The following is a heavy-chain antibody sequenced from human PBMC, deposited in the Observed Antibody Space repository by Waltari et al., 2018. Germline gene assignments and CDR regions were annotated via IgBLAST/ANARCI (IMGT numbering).Heavy chain of an antibody. V-gene: IGHV3-7*01. CDR3: ARDLGAQDYYDSSGYLDY. D-gene: IGHD3-22*01. CDR2: RKQDGSGK. Sequence: EVQLVESGGGLVQPGGSLRLSCAASGFTFSSYWMSWVRQAPGKGLEWVANRKQDGSGKYYVDFGKGRFTVSRDNAKNSLYLQMNSLRAEDTAVYYCARDLGAQDYYDSSGYLDYWGQGTLVTVSS. CDR1: GFTFSSYW. J-gene: IGHJ4*02.